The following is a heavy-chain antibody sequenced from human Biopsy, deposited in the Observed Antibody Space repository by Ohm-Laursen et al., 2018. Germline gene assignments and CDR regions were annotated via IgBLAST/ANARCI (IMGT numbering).Heavy chain of an antibody. V-gene: IGHV3-33*06. CDR3: AKCMTGGSNYYFHH. Sequence: SSLRLSCAAAGFTFSSHAMSWVRQAPGKGLEWVAAIWYDGSNKNYADSVKGRFTISRDNSKNTLYLQMNSLRGEDTAVYYCAKCMTGGSNYYFHHCGQGTLVTVSS. D-gene: IGHD2-8*01. CDR1: GFTFSSHA. J-gene: IGHJ4*02. CDR2: IWYDGSNK.